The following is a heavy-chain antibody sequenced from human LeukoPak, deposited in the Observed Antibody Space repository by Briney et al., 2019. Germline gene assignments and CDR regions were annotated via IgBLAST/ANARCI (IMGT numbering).Heavy chain of an antibody. CDR2: IYYSGST. CDR1: SGSFSSSSYS. V-gene: IGHV4-39*01. J-gene: IGHJ3*02. D-gene: IGHD4-17*01. Sequence: PSETLSLTYTVSSGSFSSSSYSWGWIRQPPGKGLEWIGTIYYSGSTYYNPSLKSRVTISVDTSKNQFSLKLSSVTAADTAVYYCARLDYGEVFDAFDIWGQGTMVTVSS. CDR3: ARLDYGEVFDAFDI.